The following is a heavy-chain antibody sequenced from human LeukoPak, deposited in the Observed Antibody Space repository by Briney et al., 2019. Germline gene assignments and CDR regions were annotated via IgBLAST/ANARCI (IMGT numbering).Heavy chain of an antibody. CDR2: IYYSGST. D-gene: IGHD3-16*02. V-gene: IGHV4-39*07. Sequence: SETLSLTCTVSGGSISSSSYYWGWIRQPPGKGLEWIGSIYYSGSTYYNPSLKGRVTISVDTSKNQFSLKLSSVTAADTAVYYCARSRAEKVPVWGSYRHHDAFDIWGQGTRVTVSP. CDR3: ARSRAEKVPVWGSYRHHDAFDI. CDR1: GGSISSSSYY. J-gene: IGHJ3*02.